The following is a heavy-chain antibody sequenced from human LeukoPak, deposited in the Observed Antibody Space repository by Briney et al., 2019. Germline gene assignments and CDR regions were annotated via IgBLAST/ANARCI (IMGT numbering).Heavy chain of an antibody. Sequence: SQTLSLTCTVSGGSISSGSYYWSWIRQPAGKGLEWIGRIYTSGSTNYNPSLKSRVTISVDTSKNQFSLKLSSVTAADTAVYYCARGGDYYDSSGYSDSWGQGTLVTVSS. CDR2: IYTSGST. CDR1: GGSISSGSYY. J-gene: IGHJ5*01. CDR3: ARGGDYYDSSGYSDS. V-gene: IGHV4-61*02. D-gene: IGHD3-22*01.